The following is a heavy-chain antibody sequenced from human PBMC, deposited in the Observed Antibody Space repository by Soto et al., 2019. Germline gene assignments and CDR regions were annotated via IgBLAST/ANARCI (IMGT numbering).Heavy chain of an antibody. CDR3: AKDGNWLDVFLDL. D-gene: IGHD6-19*01. CDR1: GFTVSSNY. CDR2: SSTSGRST. Sequence: PVGSLRLSCAASGFTVSSNYMSWVRQVPGKGLEWVAISSTSGRSTYHADSVRGRFTISRDNSKNTLYLHMTNLRAEDTAVYYCAKDGNWLDVFLDLWGQGTPVTVSS. J-gene: IGHJ4*02. V-gene: IGHV3-23*01.